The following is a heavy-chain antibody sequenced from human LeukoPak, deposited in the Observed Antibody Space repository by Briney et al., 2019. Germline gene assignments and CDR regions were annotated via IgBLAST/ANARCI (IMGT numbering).Heavy chain of an antibody. V-gene: IGHV4-34*01. CDR3: PRARLSIFGVVIIGY. J-gene: IGHJ4*02. CDR1: GGSFSGYY. Sequence: SETLSLTCAVYGGSFSGYYWSWIRQPPGKGLEWIREINHSGSTNYNPSLKSRVTISVDTSKNQFSLKLSSVTAADTAVYYCPRARLSIFGVVIIGYWGQGTLVTVSS. CDR2: INHSGST. D-gene: IGHD3-3*01.